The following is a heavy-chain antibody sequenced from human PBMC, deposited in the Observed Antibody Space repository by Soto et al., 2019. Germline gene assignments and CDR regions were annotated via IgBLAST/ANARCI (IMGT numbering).Heavy chain of an antibody. J-gene: IGHJ6*02. D-gene: IGHD2-2*01. CDR1: GVTFSDYG. CDR2: ISYDGSNK. CDR3: AKQLGYCSSTSCRDYYYGMDV. Sequence: GGFLRLSCAAAGVTFSDYGMHWVRQAPGKGLEWVAVISYDGSNKYYADSVKGRLTISRDNSKNTLYLQMNSLRTEDTAVYYCAKQLGYCSSTSCRDYYYGMDVWGRGTTVT. V-gene: IGHV3-30*18.